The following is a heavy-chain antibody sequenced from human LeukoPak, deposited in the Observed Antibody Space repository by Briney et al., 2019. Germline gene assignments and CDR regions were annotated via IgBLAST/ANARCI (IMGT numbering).Heavy chain of an antibody. CDR2: IYPGDSDT. J-gene: IGHJ4*02. CDR3: ARLISDDAGSSGLDY. V-gene: IGHV5-51*01. D-gene: IGHD3-22*01. Sequence: GESLKISCKVSGYTFSCYWIGWVRQMPGKGLEWMGIIYPGDSDTRYSPSFQGQVTISADKSISTAYLQWSSLKASDTAMYYCARLISDDAGSSGLDYWGQGTLVTVSS. CDR1: GYTFSCYW.